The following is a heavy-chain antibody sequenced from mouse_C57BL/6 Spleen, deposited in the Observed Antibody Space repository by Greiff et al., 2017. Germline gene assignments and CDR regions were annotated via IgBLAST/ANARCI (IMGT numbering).Heavy chain of an antibody. CDR1: GYTFTDYY. CDR2: INPYNGGT. D-gene: IGHD2-2*01. CDR3: ARIVDRDGDDGSY. V-gene: IGHV1-19*01. J-gene: IGHJ3*01. Sequence: EVQLQQSGPVLVKPGASVKMSCKASGYTFTDYYMNWVKQSHGKSLEWIGVINPYNGGTSYNQKFKGKATLTVDKSSSTAYMELNSLTSEDSAVYYCARIVDRDGDDGSYWGQGTLVTVSA.